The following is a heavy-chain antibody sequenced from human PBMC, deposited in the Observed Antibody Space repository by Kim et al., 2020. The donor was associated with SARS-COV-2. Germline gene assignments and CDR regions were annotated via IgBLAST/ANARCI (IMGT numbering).Heavy chain of an antibody. CDR2: TRNKANSYTT. V-gene: IGHV3-72*01. CDR1: GFTFSDHY. D-gene: IGHD2-15*01. J-gene: IGHJ4*02. Sequence: GGSLRLSCAASGFTFSDHYMDWVRQAPGKGLEWVGRTRNKANSYTTEYAASVKGRFTISIDDSKNSLYLQMNSLKTEDTAVYYCARANLPHCSGGSCKYYFDYWGQGTLVTVSS. CDR3: ARANLPHCSGGSCKYYFDY.